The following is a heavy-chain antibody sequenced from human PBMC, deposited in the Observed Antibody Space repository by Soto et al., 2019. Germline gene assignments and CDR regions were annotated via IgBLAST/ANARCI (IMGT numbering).Heavy chain of an antibody. V-gene: IGHV3-11*05. Sequence: QVQLVESGGGLVKPGGSLRLSCAVSGFTFSDYYMTWIRQAPGKGLEWVSYISSSTSHTNYADSVKGRFTISRDNAKNSLFLQMYSLRAEDTAVYSCARGRGAAADYFDFWGQGTLVTVSS. J-gene: IGHJ4*02. CDR3: ARGRGAAADYFDF. CDR1: GFTFSDYY. D-gene: IGHD6-13*01. CDR2: ISSSTSHT.